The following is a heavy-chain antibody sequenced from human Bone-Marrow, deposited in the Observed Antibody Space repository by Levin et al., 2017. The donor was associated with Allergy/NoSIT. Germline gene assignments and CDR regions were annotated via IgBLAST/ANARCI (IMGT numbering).Heavy chain of an antibody. D-gene: IGHD3-10*01. J-gene: IGHJ4*02. CDR2: IYNTGNT. Sequence: PSETLSLTCTVSGGSISNYYWSWIRQTPGKGLEWIGYIYNTGNTNYNPSLKSRVTISVDTSENQFSLRLSAVTAADTAIYYGAGYYYGSGKSDWGQGTQVTVSS. CDR3: AGYYYGSGKSD. CDR1: GGSISNYY. V-gene: IGHV4-59*01.